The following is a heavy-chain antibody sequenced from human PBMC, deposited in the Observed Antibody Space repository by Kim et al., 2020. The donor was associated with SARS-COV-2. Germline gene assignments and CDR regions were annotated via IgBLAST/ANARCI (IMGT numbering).Heavy chain of an antibody. V-gene: IGHV3-30-3*01. CDR3: ARGSNGMDV. J-gene: IGHJ6*02. CDR2: SNQ. Sequence: SNQYDADAVKGRFTISRDNSKNTLYLQMNSLRVEDTAVYYCARGSNGMDVWGQGTTVTVSS.